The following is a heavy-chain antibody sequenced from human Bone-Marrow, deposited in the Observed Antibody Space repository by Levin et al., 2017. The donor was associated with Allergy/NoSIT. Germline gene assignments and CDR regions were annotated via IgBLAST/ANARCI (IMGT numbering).Heavy chain of an antibody. CDR3: AREGAPHCSTTTCYRPADY. J-gene: IGHJ4*02. V-gene: IGHV3-74*01. CDR1: GFTSTSHW. CDR2: INGDGTRT. D-gene: IGHD2-2*01. Sequence: ASVKVSCATSGFTSTSHWMQWVRQVPGRGLVWVSRINGDGTRTDYADSVKGRFTISRDNAKNTLYLQMSSLRAEDTAVYYCAREGAPHCSTTTCYRPADYWGQGTLVTVSS.